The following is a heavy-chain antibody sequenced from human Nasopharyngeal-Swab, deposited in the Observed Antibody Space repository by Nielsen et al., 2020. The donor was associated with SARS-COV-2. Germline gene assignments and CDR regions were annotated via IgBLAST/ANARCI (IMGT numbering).Heavy chain of an antibody. CDR2: IDYGGRT. V-gene: IGHV4-39*01. J-gene: IGHJ4*02. Sequence: SETLSLTCTVSGGSISSGSYYWGWLRQPPGKGLEWIGSIDYGGRTHYNPSLKSRVTISVDTSKNQFSLKVTSVTAADTSVYYCARGFDYWGQGTLVTVSS. CDR1: GGSISSGSYY. CDR3: ARGFDY.